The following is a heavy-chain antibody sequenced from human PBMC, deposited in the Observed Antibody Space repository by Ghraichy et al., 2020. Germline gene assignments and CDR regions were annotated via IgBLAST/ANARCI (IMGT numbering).Heavy chain of an antibody. D-gene: IGHD3-16*01. Sequence: GGSLRLSCAASGFTFSSYGMHWVRQAPGKGLEWVAVISYDGSNKYYADSVKGRFTISRDNSKNTLYLQMNSLRAEDTAVYYCAKDQSDYPGVHAFDIWGQGTMVTVSS. V-gene: IGHV3-30*18. J-gene: IGHJ3*02. CDR1: GFTFSSYG. CDR3: AKDQSDYPGVHAFDI. CDR2: ISYDGSNK.